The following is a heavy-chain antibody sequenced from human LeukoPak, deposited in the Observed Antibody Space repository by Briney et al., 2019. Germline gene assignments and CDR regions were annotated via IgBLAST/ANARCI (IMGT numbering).Heavy chain of an antibody. CDR1: GYTFTNQD. V-gene: IGHV1-8*01. CDR2: MNPTSGNT. J-gene: IGHJ4*02. CDR3: ARGRYSNTWYVDI. Sequence: WASVKVSCKASGYTFTNQDINWVRQATGQGLEWMGWMNPTSGNTGSAQKFQGSLTMTRDTSVSTAYMELSSLRSEDTAVYYCARGRYSNTWYVDIWGQGTLVTVSS. D-gene: IGHD2-2*01.